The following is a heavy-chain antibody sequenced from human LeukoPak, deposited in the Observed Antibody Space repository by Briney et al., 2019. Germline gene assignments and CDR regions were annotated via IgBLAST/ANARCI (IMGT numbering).Heavy chain of an antibody. CDR1: GYTFTSYG. CDR2: IIPIFGTA. Sequence: SVKVSCKASGYTFTSYGISWVRQAPGQGLEWMGGIIPIFGTANYAQKFQGRVTITADESTSTAYMELSSLRSEDTAAYYCARDGSGSYYNYWGQGTLVTVSS. CDR3: ARDGSGSYYNY. J-gene: IGHJ4*02. V-gene: IGHV1-69*13. D-gene: IGHD3-10*01.